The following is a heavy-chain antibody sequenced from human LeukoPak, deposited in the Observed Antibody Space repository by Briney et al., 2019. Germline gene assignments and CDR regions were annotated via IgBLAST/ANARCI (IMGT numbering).Heavy chain of an antibody. Sequence: ASVKVSCKTSGYVFTTSGISWVRQAPGQGLEWVGWVSGYAGSANFAQKFQGRVTMTADTSTSTAYMELRSLTSDDTAVYYCARDGPPWELMLDYWGQGTLLTVSS. CDR2: VSGYAGSA. CDR1: GYVFTTSG. J-gene: IGHJ4*02. V-gene: IGHV1-18*01. D-gene: IGHD3-10*01. CDR3: ARDGPPWELMLDY.